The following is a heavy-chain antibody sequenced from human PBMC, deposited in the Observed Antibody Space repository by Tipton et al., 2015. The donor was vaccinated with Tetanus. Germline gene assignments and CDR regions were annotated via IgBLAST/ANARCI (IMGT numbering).Heavy chain of an antibody. CDR2: ITPRGST. V-gene: IGHV4-34*01. D-gene: IGHD6-19*01. J-gene: IGHJ4*02. Sequence: TLSLTCAVSGGSLSGHFWSWVRQTPGKGLEWIGEITPRGSTSYNPSLKSRVSISGDTSKNFFFLNLTSVTAADTATYYCASPIKQWLVPLDLXGQGIXXTVSS. CDR3: ASPIKQWLVPLDL. CDR1: GGSLSGHF.